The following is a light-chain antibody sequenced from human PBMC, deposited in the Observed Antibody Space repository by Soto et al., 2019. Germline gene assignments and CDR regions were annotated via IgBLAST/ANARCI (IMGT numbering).Light chain of an antibody. CDR3: CSYAGSYTWV. Sequence: QSALTQPRSVSGSPGQSVSISCTGTSSDVGSFNYVSWYQQQPDKAPKLMMFDVNKRPSGVPDRFSASKSGNTASLTISGLQAEDEGDYYCCSYAGSYTWVFGGGTKVTVL. V-gene: IGLV2-11*01. CDR1: SSDVGSFNY. CDR2: DVN. J-gene: IGLJ3*02.